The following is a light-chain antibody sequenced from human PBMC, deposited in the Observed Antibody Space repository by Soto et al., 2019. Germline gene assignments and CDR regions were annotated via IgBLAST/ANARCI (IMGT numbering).Light chain of an antibody. Sequence: EIVLTQSPGTLSLSPGESATLSCRASQSVGRNYLAWFQHKPYQAPRLLIYDASNRATGVPDRFSGSGSGTDFTLSVTRLEPEDFAVYYCHQYAVSPLTFGGGTPVEIK. CDR2: DAS. CDR1: QSVGRNY. J-gene: IGKJ4*01. V-gene: IGKV3-20*01. CDR3: HQYAVSPLT.